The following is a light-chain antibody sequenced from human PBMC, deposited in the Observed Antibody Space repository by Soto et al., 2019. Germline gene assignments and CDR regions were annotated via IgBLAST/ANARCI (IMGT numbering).Light chain of an antibody. CDR3: QQYDGYSAGT. J-gene: IGKJ1*01. V-gene: IGKV1-5*01. Sequence: DIQLTQSPSTLSASLGDRVSITCRASQSIDIWLAWYQQKPGKGPNLLIYDASNLATGVPSRFSGSGSGTEFTLTISSLRPDDFATYFCQQYDGYSAGTFGQGTKVDIK. CDR2: DAS. CDR1: QSIDIW.